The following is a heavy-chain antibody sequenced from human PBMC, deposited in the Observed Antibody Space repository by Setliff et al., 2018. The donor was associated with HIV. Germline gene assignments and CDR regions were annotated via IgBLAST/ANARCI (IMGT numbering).Heavy chain of an antibody. J-gene: IGHJ3*02. D-gene: IGHD6-13*01. Sequence: GASLKISCKGSEYTFTSYWIAWVRQIPGKGLEWMGIIYPGDSDTRYSPSFQGHLIISADKSTSTAYLQWSSLKASDTAMYYCARPTRYSSSWHDAFDIWGQGTMVTVSS. V-gene: IGHV5-51*01. CDR2: IYPGDSDT. CDR3: ARPTRYSSSWHDAFDI. CDR1: EYTFTSYW.